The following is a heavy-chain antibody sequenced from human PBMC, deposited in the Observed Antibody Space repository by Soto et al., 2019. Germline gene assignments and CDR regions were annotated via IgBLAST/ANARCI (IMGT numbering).Heavy chain of an antibody. Sequence: ETLSLTCTVSGGSISSYYWSWIRQPPGKGLEWIGYIYYSGSTNYNPSLKSRVTISVDTSKNQFSLKLSSVTAADTAVYYCARERGLKGVMDVWGQGTTVTVSS. CDR3: ARERGLKGVMDV. V-gene: IGHV4-59*01. J-gene: IGHJ6*02. CDR1: GGSISSYY. CDR2: IYYSGST.